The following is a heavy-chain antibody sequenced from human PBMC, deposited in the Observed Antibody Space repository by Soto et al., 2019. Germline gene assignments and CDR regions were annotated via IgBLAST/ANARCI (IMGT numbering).Heavy chain of an antibody. CDR1: GGTFSSYT. D-gene: IGHD2-15*01. CDR2: IIPILGIA. J-gene: IGHJ5*02. V-gene: IGHV1-69*08. CDR3: ARDLVVAREENT. Sequence: QVQLVQSGAEVKKPGSSVKVSCKASGGTFSSYTISWVRQAPGQGLEWMGRIIPILGIANYAQKFQGRVTITANKSTSTAYMELSSLRSEDTAVYYCARDLVVAREENTWGQGTLVTVSS.